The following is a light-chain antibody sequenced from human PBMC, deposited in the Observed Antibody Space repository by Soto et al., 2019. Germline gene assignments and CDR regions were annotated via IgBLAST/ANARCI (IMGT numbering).Light chain of an antibody. CDR2: GNT. CDR3: QSYDRSLSVVV. Sequence: QSVLTQPPSVSGAPGQRVTISCTGSSSNIGADYDVHWYHQLPGTAPKLLIYGNTNRPSGVPDRFSGSKSGTSASLAISDLQAEDEADYYCQSYDRSLSVVVFGGGTKVTVL. J-gene: IGLJ2*01. V-gene: IGLV1-40*01. CDR1: SSNIGADYD.